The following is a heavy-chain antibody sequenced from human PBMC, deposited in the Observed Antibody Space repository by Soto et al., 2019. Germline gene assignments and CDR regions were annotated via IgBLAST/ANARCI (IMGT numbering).Heavy chain of an antibody. CDR2: INAYNGNT. J-gene: IGHJ6*02. CDR1: GYSFTRYG. CDR3: AMVDVYVTPSPQDV. D-gene: IGHD3-16*01. Sequence: QVHLVQSGAEVKNPGASVKVSCKASGYSFTRYGIGWARQAPGQGLEWMGWINAYNGNTNYAQNLQDRLTLTTDTSTTTAYMESRSLRSNDTAIYYCAMVDVYVTPSPQDVWGQGTTVTVSS. V-gene: IGHV1-18*01.